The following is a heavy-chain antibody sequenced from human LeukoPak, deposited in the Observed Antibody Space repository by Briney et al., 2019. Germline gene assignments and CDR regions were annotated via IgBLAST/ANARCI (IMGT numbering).Heavy chain of an antibody. CDR1: GFTFSSDA. D-gene: IGHD3-3*01. J-gene: IGHJ4*02. CDR3: AKEVALYDFWSGFHH. Sequence: PGGSLRPSCAASGFTFSSDAMSWVRQAPGKGLEWVSGISGSGGTTYYADSVEGRFTMSRDNSKKVLDLHMKSLRAEDTAVYYCAKEVALYDFWSGFHHWGQGALVTVSS. CDR2: ISGSGGTT. V-gene: IGHV3-23*01.